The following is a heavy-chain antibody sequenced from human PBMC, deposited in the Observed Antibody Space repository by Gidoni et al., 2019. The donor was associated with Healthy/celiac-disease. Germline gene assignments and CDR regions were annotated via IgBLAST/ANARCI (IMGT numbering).Heavy chain of an antibody. CDR3: ARHFPPGGGYDYLFDY. V-gene: IGHV4-39*01. D-gene: IGHD5-12*01. Sequence: QLQLQESGPVLVKPSETLSLTCTVSGGSISSSSYYWGWIRQPPGKGLEWIGSIYYSGSTYYHPSLKSRVTISVDTSKNQFSLKLSSVTAADTALYYCARHFPPGGGYDYLFDYWGQGTLVTVSS. CDR2: IYYSGST. J-gene: IGHJ4*02. CDR1: GGSISSSSYY.